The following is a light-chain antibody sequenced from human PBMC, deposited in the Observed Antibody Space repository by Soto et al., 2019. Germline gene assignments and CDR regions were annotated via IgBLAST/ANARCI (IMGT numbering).Light chain of an antibody. CDR2: KAS. J-gene: IGKJ2*01. CDR1: QSISSW. CDR3: QQYNSDSPS. Sequence: DIQMTQSPSTLSASVGDRVTITCRASQSISSWLAWYQQKPGKAPKLLIYKASSLQGGVPSRFSGSGSGTEFTLTISSLQPDDFATYNCQQYNSDSPSFGQGTKLEIK. V-gene: IGKV1-5*03.